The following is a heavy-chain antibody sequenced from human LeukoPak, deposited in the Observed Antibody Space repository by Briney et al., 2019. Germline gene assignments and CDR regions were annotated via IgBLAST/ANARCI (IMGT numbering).Heavy chain of an antibody. D-gene: IGHD1-26*01. CDR1: GFIFDDSD. V-gene: IGHV3-20*04. CDR3: ANQYSKVGSTPDY. CDR2: INWNGTSV. J-gene: IGHJ4*02. Sequence: GGSLRLSCAASGFIFDDSDMTWVRQVPGKGLEWVSGINWNGTSVDYADPVKGRFTISRDNAKNSLYLQMNSLRAEDTAIYYCANQYSKVGSTPDYWGQGTLVTVSS.